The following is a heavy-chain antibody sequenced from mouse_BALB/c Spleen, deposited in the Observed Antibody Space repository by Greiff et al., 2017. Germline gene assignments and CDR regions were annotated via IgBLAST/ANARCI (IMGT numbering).Heavy chain of an antibody. CDR3: ERRQTSYGNRGAMDY. D-gene: IGHD2-10*01. J-gene: IGHJ4*01. CDR1: GFTFSSFG. V-gene: IGHV5-17*02. CDR2: ISSGSSTI. Sequence: EVQLVESGGGLVQPGGSRKLSCAASGFTFSSFGMHWVRQAPEKGLEWVAYISSGSSTIYYADTVKGRFTITRDNPKNTLFLQMTSLRSEDTAMYYCERRQTSYGNRGAMDYWGQGTSVTVSS.